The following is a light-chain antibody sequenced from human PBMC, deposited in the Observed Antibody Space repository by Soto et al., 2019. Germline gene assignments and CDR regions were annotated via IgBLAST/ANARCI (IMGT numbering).Light chain of an antibody. J-gene: IGLJ1*01. CDR1: SGHSSYI. V-gene: IGLV4-60*02. CDR3: ETWDSNTRV. Sequence: QPVLTQSSSASASLGSSVKLTCTLSSGHSSYIIAWHQQQPGKAPRYLMKLEGSGSYNKGSGVPDRFSGSSSGADRYLTISNLQFDDAADYYCETWDSNTRVFGTGTKLTVL. CDR2: LEGSGSY.